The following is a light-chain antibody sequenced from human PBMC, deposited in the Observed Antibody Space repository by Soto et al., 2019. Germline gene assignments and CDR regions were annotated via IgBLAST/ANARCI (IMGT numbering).Light chain of an antibody. Sequence: QSVLTQPPSVSGAPGQRVTISCTGSSSNIGAGYDVHWYQQLPGTAPKLLIYGNSNRPSGVPDRFSGSKSGTSASLAITGLQAEDEADSYCQSYDSSLSGYVFGPGTKLTVL. CDR2: GNS. CDR3: QSYDSSLSGYV. V-gene: IGLV1-40*01. CDR1: SSNIGAGYD. J-gene: IGLJ1*01.